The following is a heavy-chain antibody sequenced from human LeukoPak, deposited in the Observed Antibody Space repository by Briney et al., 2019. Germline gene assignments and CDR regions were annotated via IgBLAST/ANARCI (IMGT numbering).Heavy chain of an antibody. D-gene: IGHD3-22*01. J-gene: IGHJ4*02. Sequence: PGGSLRLSCAASGFTFSSYSMNWVRQAPGKGLEWVSYITSSSSTLYYADSVKGRFTISRDNAKNSLYLQMNSLRDEDTAVYYCARDRMNYYDTSGYYSFDYWGQGILVTVSS. V-gene: IGHV3-48*02. CDR3: ARDRMNYYDTSGYYSFDY. CDR1: GFTFSSYS. CDR2: ITSSSSTL.